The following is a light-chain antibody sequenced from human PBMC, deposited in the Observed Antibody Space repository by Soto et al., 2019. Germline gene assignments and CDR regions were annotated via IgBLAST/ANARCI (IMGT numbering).Light chain of an antibody. CDR1: QSVLYSSNNKHY. J-gene: IGKJ1*01. Sequence: DIVMTQSPDSLAVSLGERATINCKSSQSVLYSSNNKHYLTWYQQKPGQPPKLLIYWASTRESGVPDRFSGSGSGKDFTLTISSLQAEDVAVYYCQQYYSTPLTFGQGTKVEIK. CDR3: QQYYSTPLT. CDR2: WAS. V-gene: IGKV4-1*01.